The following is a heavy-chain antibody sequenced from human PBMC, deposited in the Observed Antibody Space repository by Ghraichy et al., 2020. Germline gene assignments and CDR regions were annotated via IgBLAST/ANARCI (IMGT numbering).Heavy chain of an antibody. V-gene: IGHV4-34*01. D-gene: IGHD3-10*01. CDR1: GGSFGGYY. CDR3: ARDVLLWFGEFPPNAFDI. CDR2: INHSGST. J-gene: IGHJ3*02. Sequence: SETLSLTCAVYGGSFGGYYWSWIRQPPGKGLEWIGEINHSGSTNYNPSLKSRVTISVDTSKNQFSLKLSSVTAADTAVYYCARDVLLWFGEFPPNAFDIWGQGTMVTVSS.